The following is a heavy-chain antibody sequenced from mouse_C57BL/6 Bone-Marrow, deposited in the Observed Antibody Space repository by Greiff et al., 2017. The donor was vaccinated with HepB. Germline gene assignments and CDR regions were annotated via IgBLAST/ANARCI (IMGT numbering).Heavy chain of an antibody. J-gene: IGHJ3*01. Sequence: QVQLQQSGAELVKPGASVKLSCKASGYTFTDYYINWVKQRPGQGLEWIGKIGPGSGSTYYNEKFKGKATLTADKSSSTAYMQLSSLTSEDSAVYFCARALHYYGSSPFAYWGQGTLVTVSA. CDR3: ARALHYYGSSPFAY. CDR1: GYTFTDYY. CDR2: IGPGSGST. D-gene: IGHD1-1*01. V-gene: IGHV1-77*01.